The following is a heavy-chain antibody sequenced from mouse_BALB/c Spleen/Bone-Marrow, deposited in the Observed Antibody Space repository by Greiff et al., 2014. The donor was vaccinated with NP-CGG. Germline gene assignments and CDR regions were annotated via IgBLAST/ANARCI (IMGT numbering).Heavy chain of an antibody. J-gene: IGHJ4*01. D-gene: IGHD1-1*01. V-gene: IGHV14-3*02. CDR2: IDPANGNT. CDR3: ARSRDYGSSYYARDY. CDR1: GFNIKDTY. Sequence: VQLQQSGAELVKPGASVKSSCTASGFNIKDTYMHWVKQRPEQGLEWIGRIDPANGNTKYDPKFQGKATITADTSSNTAYLQLSMLTCGDTAVYYGARSRDYGSSYYARDYWGQGTSVTVSS.